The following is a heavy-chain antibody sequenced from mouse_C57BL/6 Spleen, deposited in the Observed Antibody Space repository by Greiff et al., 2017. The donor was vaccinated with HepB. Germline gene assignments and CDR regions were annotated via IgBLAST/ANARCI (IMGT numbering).Heavy chain of an antibody. V-gene: IGHV1-81*01. Sequence: QVQLQQSGAELARPGASVKLSCKASGYTFTSYGISWVKQRTGQGLEWIGEIYPRSGNTYYNEKFKGKATLTADKSSSTAYMELRSLTSEDSAVYFSARSEQGQAWFAYWGQGTLVTVSA. CDR3: ARSEQGQAWFAY. CDR1: GYTFTSYG. J-gene: IGHJ3*01. D-gene: IGHD3-3*01. CDR2: IYPRSGNT.